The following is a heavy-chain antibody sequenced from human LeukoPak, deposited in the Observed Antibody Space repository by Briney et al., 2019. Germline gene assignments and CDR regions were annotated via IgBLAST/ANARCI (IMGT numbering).Heavy chain of an antibody. J-gene: IGHJ4*02. V-gene: IGHV3-9*01. CDR3: ARSLNSGSYSDY. Sequence: GGSLRLSCAASGFTFDDYAMHWVRQAPGKGLEWVSGISWNSGSIGYADSVKGRFTISRDNAKNSLYLQMNSLRAEDTAVYYCARSLNSGSYSDYWGQGTLVTVPS. CDR1: GFTFDDYA. D-gene: IGHD1-26*01. CDR2: ISWNSGSI.